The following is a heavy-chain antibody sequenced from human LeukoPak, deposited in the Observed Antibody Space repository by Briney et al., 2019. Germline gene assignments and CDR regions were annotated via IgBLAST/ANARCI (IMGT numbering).Heavy chain of an antibody. CDR3: ARNAPFDY. CDR1: GFTFSQSW. D-gene: IGHD2-2*01. CDR2: IKQDGGEK. J-gene: IGHJ4*02. V-gene: IGHV3-7*01. Sequence: PGGSLRLSCAASGFTFSQSWMSWVRQAPGKGLEWVAYIKQDGGEKYYVDSVKGRFTISRDNAQRSLYLQMNTLRAEDTAVYFCARNAPFDYWGRGTLVTVSS.